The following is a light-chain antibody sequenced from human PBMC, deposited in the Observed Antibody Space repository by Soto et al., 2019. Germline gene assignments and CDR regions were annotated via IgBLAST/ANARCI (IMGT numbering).Light chain of an antibody. CDR2: SNN. J-gene: IGLJ1*01. CDR3: AAWDDSLRGYV. CDR1: SSNIGSNT. Sequence: QSVLTQPPSTSETPGQRVTISCSGSSSNIGSNTVNWYQHLPGTAPKLLIYSNNQRHSGVPDRFSGSKSGTSASLAISGLQSEDEADYYCAAWDDSLRGYVFGTGTKVTVL. V-gene: IGLV1-44*01.